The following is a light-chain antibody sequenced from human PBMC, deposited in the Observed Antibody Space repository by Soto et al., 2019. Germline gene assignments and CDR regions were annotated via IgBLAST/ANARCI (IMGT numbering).Light chain of an antibody. Sequence: EIVLTQSPGTLSLSPGERATLSCRASQSVSSTYLAWYQQKPGQAPRLLTYGASIRATGIPDRFSGSGSGTDFTLTISRLEPEDFAVYYCQQYGGSRWTFGQGTRVDI. CDR3: QQYGGSRWT. CDR2: GAS. J-gene: IGKJ1*01. CDR1: QSVSSTY. V-gene: IGKV3-20*01.